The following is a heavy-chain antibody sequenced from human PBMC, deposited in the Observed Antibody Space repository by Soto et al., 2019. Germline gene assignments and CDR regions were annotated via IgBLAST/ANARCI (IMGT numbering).Heavy chain of an antibody. CDR2: LNVGTGNT. V-gene: IGHV1-3*01. CDR3: AREGRDFFLWFAP. Sequence: QVQLVQSGGEVKKPGASVKVSCKASGYIFSKYAIHWVRQVPGHKLEWMGWLNVGTGNTKYSQKFQGRVTITRDTSGTTPYMELHSLISEDTAVYYWAREGRDFFLWFAPWGRGTLVTVPS. J-gene: IGHJ5*02. CDR1: GYIFSKYA.